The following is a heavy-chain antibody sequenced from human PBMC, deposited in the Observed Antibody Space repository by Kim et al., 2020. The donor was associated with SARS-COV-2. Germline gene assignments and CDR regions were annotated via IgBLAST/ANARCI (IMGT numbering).Heavy chain of an antibody. J-gene: IGHJ5*02. V-gene: IGHV3-23*03. D-gene: IGHD2-2*01. CDR2: T. CDR3: AKVGWDFSRFDP. Sequence: TYYADSVKGRFTISRDNSKNTLYLQMNSLRAEDTAVYYGAKVGWDFSRFDPWGQGTLVTVSS.